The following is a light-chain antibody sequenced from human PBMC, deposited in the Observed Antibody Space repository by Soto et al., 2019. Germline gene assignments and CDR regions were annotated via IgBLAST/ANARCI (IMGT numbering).Light chain of an antibody. V-gene: IGLV2-14*03. CDR1: SSDVGGYNY. J-gene: IGLJ2*01. Sequence: QSVLTQPASVSGSPGQSITISCTGTSSDVGGYNYVSWYQQHPGKAPKLMIYDVSNRPSGVSNRFSGSKSGNTASLTISGLQAEDEADYYCGSYTSSSTVIFGGGTKLT. CDR3: GSYTSSSTVI. CDR2: DVS.